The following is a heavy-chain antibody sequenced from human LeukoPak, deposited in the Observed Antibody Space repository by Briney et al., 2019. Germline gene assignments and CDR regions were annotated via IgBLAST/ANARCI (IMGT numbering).Heavy chain of an antibody. J-gene: IGHJ4*02. V-gene: IGHV3-9*01. CDR2: ISWNSGSI. CDR1: GFTFDDYA. CDR3: AKGPSYCSSTSCYAGPFDY. D-gene: IGHD2-2*01. Sequence: GGSLRLSCAASGFTFDDYAMHWVRQAPGKGLEWVSGISWNSGSIGYADSVKGRFTISRDNAKNSLYLQMNSLRAEDTALYYCAKGPSYCSSTSCYAGPFDYWGQGTLVTVSS.